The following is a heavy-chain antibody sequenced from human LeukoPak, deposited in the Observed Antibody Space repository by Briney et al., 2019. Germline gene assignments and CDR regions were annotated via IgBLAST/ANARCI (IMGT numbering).Heavy chain of an antibody. CDR2: IYSGGST. Sequence: PGGSLRLSCEASGVTFSSYVMSWVRQAPGKGLEWVSHIYSGGSTYHVDAVKGRFTISRDTSENMVFLQMNSLRAEDTAVYYCAKGGGFAKYYFDYWGQGTLVTVSS. D-gene: IGHD3-16*01. V-gene: IGHV3-66*01. CDR1: GVTFSSYV. CDR3: AKGGGFAKYYFDY. J-gene: IGHJ4*02.